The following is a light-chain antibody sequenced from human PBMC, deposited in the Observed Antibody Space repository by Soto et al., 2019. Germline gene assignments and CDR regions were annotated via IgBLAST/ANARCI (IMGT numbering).Light chain of an antibody. CDR2: DVS. J-gene: IGLJ2*01. V-gene: IGLV2-14*03. CDR1: NSDIGGYNY. Sequence: QSVLTQPASGSGSPGQWITICCTGTNSDIGGYNYVSWYQQHPGKAPKLMIYDVSNRPSGVSYRFSGSKSGNTASLTISGLQAEDEADYYCSSYTSRSTLGVFGGGTKLTVL. CDR3: SSYTSRSTLGV.